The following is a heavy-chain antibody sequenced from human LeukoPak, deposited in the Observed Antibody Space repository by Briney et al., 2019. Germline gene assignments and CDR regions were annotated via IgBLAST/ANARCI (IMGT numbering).Heavy chain of an antibody. Sequence: GASVKVSCKASGYTFTSYGFSWVRQAPGQGLEWMGWISTYYGNTNYAQKLQDRVTMTTDTSTSTAYMELTSLRSDDTAVYYCARVYSTNYSGAGDRPFLFDYWGQGAVVTVSS. CDR2: ISTYYGNT. CDR1: GYTFTSYG. V-gene: IGHV1-18*01. J-gene: IGHJ4*02. CDR3: ARVYSTNYSGAGDRPFLFDY. D-gene: IGHD3-10*01.